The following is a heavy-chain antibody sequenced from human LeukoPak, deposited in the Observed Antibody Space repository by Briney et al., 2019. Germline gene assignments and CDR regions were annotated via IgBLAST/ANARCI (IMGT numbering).Heavy chain of an antibody. D-gene: IGHD5-12*01. Sequence: GESLKISCKGSEYSFTSYWIGWVRQMPGKGLEWMGIIYSSDSDTRYSPSFQGQVTISADKSISTAYLQWSSLKASDTAMYYCARPRLVATIGPHYFDYWGQGTLVTVSS. V-gene: IGHV5-51*01. CDR1: EYSFTSYW. CDR2: IYSSDSDT. CDR3: ARPRLVATIGPHYFDY. J-gene: IGHJ4*02.